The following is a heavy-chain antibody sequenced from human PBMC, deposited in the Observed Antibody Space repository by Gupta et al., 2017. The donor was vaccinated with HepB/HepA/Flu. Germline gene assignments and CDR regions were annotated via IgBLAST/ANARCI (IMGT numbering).Heavy chain of an antibody. CDR2: VSGSGGST. V-gene: IGHV3-23*01. CDR1: GLTFSSYA. J-gene: IGHJ3*02. D-gene: IGHD3-3*01. CDR3: AKGKWSDDAFNI. Sequence: EVQLLESGGGLVQPGGSLRLSCAASGLTFSSYAMSWVRQAPGKGLEWVSAVSGSGGSTYYADSVKGRFTISRDNSKNTLYVVMNSLRAEDTALYYCAKGKWSDDAFNIWGQGTMVTVSS.